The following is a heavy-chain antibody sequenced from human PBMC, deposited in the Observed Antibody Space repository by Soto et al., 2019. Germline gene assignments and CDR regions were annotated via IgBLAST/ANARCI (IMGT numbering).Heavy chain of an antibody. J-gene: IGHJ6*02. V-gene: IGHV1-69*13. D-gene: IGHD3-9*01. Sequence: ASVKVSCKASGGTFSSYAISWVRQAPGQGLEWMGGIIPIFGTANYAQKFQGRVTITADESTSTAYMELSSLRSEDTAVYYCARTEEGYYDILTGPPGGYYGMDVWGQGTTVTVSS. CDR1: GGTFSSYA. CDR3: ARTEEGYYDILTGPPGGYYGMDV. CDR2: IIPIFGTA.